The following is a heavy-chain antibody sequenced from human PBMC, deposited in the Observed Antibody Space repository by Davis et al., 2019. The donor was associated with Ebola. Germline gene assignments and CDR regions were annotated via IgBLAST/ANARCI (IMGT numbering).Heavy chain of an antibody. D-gene: IGHD2-2*02. CDR2: IYYSGST. CDR1: GGSISSYY. J-gene: IGHJ4*02. V-gene: IGHV4-59*12. Sequence: MPSETLSLTCTVSGGSISSYYWSWIRQPPGKGLEWIGYIYYSGSTNYNPSLKSRVTISVDTSKNQFSLKLSSVTAADTAVYYCARDRYRRVDYWGQGTLVTVSS. CDR3: ARDRYRRVDY.